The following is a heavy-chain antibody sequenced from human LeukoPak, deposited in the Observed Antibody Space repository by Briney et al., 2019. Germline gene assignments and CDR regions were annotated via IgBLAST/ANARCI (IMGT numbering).Heavy chain of an antibody. CDR2: ISSSSSYI. CDR3: ARVMYSSYYFDY. Sequence: GGSLRLSCAASGFTFSSYSMNWVRQAPGKGLEWVSSISSSSSYIYYADSVKGRFTISRDNAKNSLYLQMNSLRAEDTAVYYCARVMYSSYYFDYWGQGTLVTVSS. D-gene: IGHD6-6*01. CDR1: GFTFSSYS. J-gene: IGHJ4*02. V-gene: IGHV3-21*01.